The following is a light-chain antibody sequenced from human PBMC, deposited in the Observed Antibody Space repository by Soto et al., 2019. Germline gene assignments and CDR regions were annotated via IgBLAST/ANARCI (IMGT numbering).Light chain of an antibody. Sequence: QSVLTQPPSVSGAPGQRVTISCTGSSSKIGAGYDVHWYQQLPGTAPKLLIYGNSNRPSGVPDRFSGSKTGTSASLAITGLQAEDEDYYYCQSYDSSLSGWVFGGGTKLTVL. CDR2: GNS. V-gene: IGLV1-40*01. CDR3: QSYDSSLSGWV. CDR1: SSKIGAGYD. J-gene: IGLJ3*02.